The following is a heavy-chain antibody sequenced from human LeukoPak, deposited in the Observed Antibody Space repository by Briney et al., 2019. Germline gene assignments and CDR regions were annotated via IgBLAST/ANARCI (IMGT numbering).Heavy chain of an antibody. CDR1: GFTFSDYA. J-gene: IGHJ4*02. V-gene: IGHV3-23*01. Sequence: GGSLRLSCAASGFTFSDYAMTWVRQAPGKGLEWVATISGSGVMTYYADSVKGRFTVSGDNSKNTLYLQMNSLRAEDTAVYYCAKDRFDYYGSGSFDYWGQGTLVTVSS. D-gene: IGHD3-10*01. CDR3: AKDRFDYYGSGSFDY. CDR2: ISGSGVMT.